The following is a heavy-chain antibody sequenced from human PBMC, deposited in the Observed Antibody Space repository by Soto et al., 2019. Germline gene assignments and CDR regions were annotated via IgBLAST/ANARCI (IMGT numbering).Heavy chain of an antibody. J-gene: IGHJ6*02. Sequence: QVQLVESGGGVVQPGRSLRLSCAASGFTFSSYGMQWVRQAPGKGLEWVAVISYDGSNKYYADSVKGRFTISRDNSKNTLYLQMNSLRAEDTAVYYCAKAEIYYGMDVWGQGTTVTVSS. CDR2: ISYDGSNK. CDR1: GFTFSSYG. V-gene: IGHV3-30*18. CDR3: AKAEIYYGMDV.